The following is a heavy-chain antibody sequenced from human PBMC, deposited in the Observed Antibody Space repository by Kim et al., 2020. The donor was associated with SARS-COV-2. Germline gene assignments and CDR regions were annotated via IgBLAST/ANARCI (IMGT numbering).Heavy chain of an antibody. V-gene: IGHV3-30*04. CDR3: AREGYSSGWYEYYYYYG. J-gene: IGHJ6*01. CDR2: ISYDGSNK. Sequence: GGSLRLSCAASGFTFSSYAMHWVRQAPGKGLEWVAVISYDGSNKYYADSVKGRFTISRDNSKNTLYLQMNSLRAEDTAVYYCAREGYSSGWYEYYYYYG. D-gene: IGHD6-19*01. CDR1: GFTFSSYA.